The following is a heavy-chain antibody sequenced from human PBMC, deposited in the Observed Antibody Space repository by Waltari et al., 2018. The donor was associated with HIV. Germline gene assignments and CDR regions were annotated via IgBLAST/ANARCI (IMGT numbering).Heavy chain of an antibody. V-gene: IGHV4-59*01. CDR1: GGSISSYY. J-gene: IGHJ5*02. CDR3: ARDQKPLYPNWFDP. Sequence: QVQLQESGPGLVKPSETLSLTCTVSGGSISSYYWSWIRQSPGKGLEWIGYIYYSGSTNYNPSLKSRVTISVDTSKNQFSLKLSSVTAADTAVYYCARDQKPLYPNWFDPWGQGTLVTVSS. CDR2: IYYSGST.